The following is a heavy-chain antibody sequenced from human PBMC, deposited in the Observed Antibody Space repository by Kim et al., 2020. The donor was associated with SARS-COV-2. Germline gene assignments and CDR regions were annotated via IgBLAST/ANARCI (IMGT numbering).Heavy chain of an antibody. Sequence: YAQRFQGRVTLTRDTSITTAFMELSRLTSDDTALYYCVRDIYRSGPTSDYWGQGTLVTVSS. CDR3: VRDIYRSGPTSDY. V-gene: IGHV1-2*02. J-gene: IGHJ4*02. D-gene: IGHD1-1*01.